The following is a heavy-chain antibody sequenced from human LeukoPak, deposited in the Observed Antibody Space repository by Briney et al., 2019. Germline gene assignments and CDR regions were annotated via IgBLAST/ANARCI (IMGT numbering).Heavy chain of an antibody. V-gene: IGHV3-9*01. Sequence: GGSLRLSCAASGFTFYDYAMHWVRQAPGKGLEWGSGISWNSGSIVYADSVKGRFTISRDNAKNSLYLQMNSLRAEDTALYYCAKDFDIAAAGTPVDYWGQGTLVTVSS. CDR3: AKDFDIAAAGTPVDY. J-gene: IGHJ4*02. CDR2: ISWNSGSI. D-gene: IGHD6-13*01. CDR1: GFTFYDYA.